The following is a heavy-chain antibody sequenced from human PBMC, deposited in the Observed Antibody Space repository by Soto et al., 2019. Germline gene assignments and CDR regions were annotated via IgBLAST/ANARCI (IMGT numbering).Heavy chain of an antibody. V-gene: IGHV1-69*06. CDR3: TCQLLYGAFDY. J-gene: IGHJ4*02. Sequence: SVKVSCKASGGTFSSYAISWVRQAPGQGLEWMGGIIPIFGTANYAQKFQGRVTITADKSTSTAYMELSSLRSEDTAVYYCTCQLLYGAFDYWGQGTLVTVSS. D-gene: IGHD2-2*02. CDR2: IIPIFGTA. CDR1: GGTFSSYA.